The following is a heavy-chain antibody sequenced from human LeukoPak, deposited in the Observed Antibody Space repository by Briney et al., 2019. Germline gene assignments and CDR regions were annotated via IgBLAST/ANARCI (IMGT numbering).Heavy chain of an antibody. J-gene: IGHJ4*02. CDR1: GGSISSGDYY. CDR3: AREYYYDSSGYYFDY. V-gene: IGHV4-30-4*08. CDR2: IYYSGST. Sequence: SETLTLTCTVSGGSISSGDYYWSWIRQPPGKGLEWIGYIYYSGSTYYNPSLKSRVTISVDTSKNQFSLKLSSVTAADTAVYYCAREYYYDSSGYYFDYWGQGTLVTVSS. D-gene: IGHD3-22*01.